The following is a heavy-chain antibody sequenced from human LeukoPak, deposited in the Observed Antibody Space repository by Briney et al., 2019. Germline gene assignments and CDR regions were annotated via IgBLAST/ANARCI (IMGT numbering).Heavy chain of an antibody. Sequence: GGSLRLSCVASGFSFSRSAMHWARQAPGKGLEWVTILSNDGSYTYYADSVKGRFTVSRDSSKNTLFLEMDSLRPEDTATYFCARDRKSGGGTALEDWGQGTLVTVSS. D-gene: IGHD2-15*01. CDR1: GFSFSRSA. CDR3: ARDRKSGGGTALED. J-gene: IGHJ4*02. V-gene: IGHV3-30*04. CDR2: LSNDGSYT.